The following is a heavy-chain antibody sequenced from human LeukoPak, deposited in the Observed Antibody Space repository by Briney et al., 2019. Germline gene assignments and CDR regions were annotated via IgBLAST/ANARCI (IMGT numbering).Heavy chain of an antibody. CDR1: GGSISSTYF. D-gene: IGHD2-15*01. CDR3: AREARYCSGGNCCDKHFYYYYYMDV. V-gene: IGHV4-59*01. Sequence: SETLSLTCTVSGGSISSTYFWTWIRPPPGKRLEWIGYIYYSGSTSYNPSLKSRVTISLDTSKNHFSLKLSSVTAADTAVYYCAREARYCSGGNCCDKHFYYYYYMDVWGKGTTVTVSS. CDR2: IYYSGST. J-gene: IGHJ6*03.